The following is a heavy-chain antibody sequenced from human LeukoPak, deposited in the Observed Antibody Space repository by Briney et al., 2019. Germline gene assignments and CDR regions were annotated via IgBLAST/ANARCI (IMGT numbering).Heavy chain of an antibody. Sequence: ASVKVSCKASGYTFTGYYMHWVRQAPGQGLEWMGWINPNSGGTNYAQKFQGRVTMTRDMSTSTVYMELSSLRSEDTAVYYCARANYYGITSFDYWGQGTLVTVSS. V-gene: IGHV1-2*02. CDR2: INPNSGGT. CDR3: ARANYYGITSFDY. J-gene: IGHJ4*02. D-gene: IGHD3-22*01. CDR1: GYTFTGYY.